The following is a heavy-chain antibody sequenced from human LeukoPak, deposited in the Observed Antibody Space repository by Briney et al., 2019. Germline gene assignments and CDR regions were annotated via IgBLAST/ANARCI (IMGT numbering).Heavy chain of an antibody. Sequence: TGGSLRLSCAASGXTLSSYAMSWVRQAPGKGLEWVSVISGSGGSTYYADSVKGRFTISRDNSKNTLYLQMNSLRAEDTAVYYCARHNNYGANSMSFDSWGRGTLVTVSS. J-gene: IGHJ4*02. D-gene: IGHD4-23*01. CDR1: GXTLSSYA. V-gene: IGHV3-23*01. CDR3: ARHNNYGANSMSFDS. CDR2: ISGSGGST.